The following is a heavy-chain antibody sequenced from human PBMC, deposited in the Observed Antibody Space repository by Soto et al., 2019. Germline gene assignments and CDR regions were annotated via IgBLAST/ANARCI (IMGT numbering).Heavy chain of an antibody. CDR2: ISSSSSTI. V-gene: IGHV3-48*02. CDR3: ARDGPDHDYYDSSGTPWWGMV. Sequence: EVQLVESGGGLVQPGGSLRLSCAASGFTFSSYSMNWVRQAPGKGLEWVSYISSSSSTIYYADSVKGRFTISRDNAKNSLYLQMNSLRDEDTAVYYCARDGPDHDYYDSSGTPWWGMVWGQGTMVTVSS. CDR1: GFTFSSYS. D-gene: IGHD3-22*01. J-gene: IGHJ3*01.